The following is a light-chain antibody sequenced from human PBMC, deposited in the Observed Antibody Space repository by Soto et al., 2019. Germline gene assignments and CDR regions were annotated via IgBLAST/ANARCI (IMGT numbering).Light chain of an antibody. J-gene: IGKJ2*01. CDR3: QQYNKWPYT. V-gene: IGKV3-15*01. CDR2: GAS. Sequence: DIVMTQSPATLSVSPGETAALSCSAGQSVGRNLAWYQQKPGQAPRLLIYGASTRATDIPARFRGSGSGTEFTLTISSLQSEDFAIYYCQQYNKWPYTFGQGTKLEIK. CDR1: QSVGRN.